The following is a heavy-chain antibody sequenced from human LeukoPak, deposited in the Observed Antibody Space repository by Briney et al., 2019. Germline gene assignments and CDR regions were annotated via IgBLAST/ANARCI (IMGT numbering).Heavy chain of an antibody. CDR2: IRFDGTSE. Sequence: GGSLRLSCAASGSTFSNFGMHWVRQAPGKGLEWVAFIRFDGTSEFYADSVKAGFTISRDNSQNTVSLQLNNLRIEDTALYYCAKTSLSDPSGHYYYMDVWGKGTTVTVSS. V-gene: IGHV3-30*02. D-gene: IGHD3-3*01. CDR1: GSTFSNFG. CDR3: AKTSLSDPSGHYYYMDV. J-gene: IGHJ6*03.